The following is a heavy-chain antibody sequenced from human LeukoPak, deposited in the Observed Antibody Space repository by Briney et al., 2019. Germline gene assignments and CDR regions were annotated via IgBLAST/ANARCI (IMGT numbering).Heavy chain of an antibody. CDR2: ISYDGSNK. D-gene: IGHD6-13*01. CDR3: AKYSSSWPHYYYYGMDV. J-gene: IGHJ6*02. CDR1: GFTFSSYG. Sequence: PGGSLRLSCAASGFTFSSYGMHWVRQAPGKGLEWVPVISYDGSNKYYADSVKGRFTISRDNSKNTLYLQMNSLRAEDTAVYYCAKYSSSWPHYYYYGMDVWGQGTTVTVSS. V-gene: IGHV3-30*18.